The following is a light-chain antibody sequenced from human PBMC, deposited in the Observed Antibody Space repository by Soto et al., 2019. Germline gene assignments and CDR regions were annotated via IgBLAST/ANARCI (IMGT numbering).Light chain of an antibody. V-gene: IGLV2-14*01. CDR3: SSYTTSSSYV. Sequence: LTQPASVSGSPGQSITISCTGTSSDVGGFNYVSWYQQHPGKAPKLLIFDVYSRPSGISNRFSGSKSGNTASLTISGLQAEDEADYYCSSYTTSSSYVFGAGTKVTVL. CDR1: SSDVGGFNY. J-gene: IGLJ1*01. CDR2: DVY.